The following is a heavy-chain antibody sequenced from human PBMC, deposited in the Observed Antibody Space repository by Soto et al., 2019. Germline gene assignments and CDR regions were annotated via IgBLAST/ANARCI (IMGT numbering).Heavy chain of an antibody. CDR3: ASLLLWFGELLTDAFDI. CDR2: ISSSSSTI. Sequence: GESLKISCAASGFTFSSYSMNWVRLAPGKGLEWVSYISSSSSTIYYADSVKGRFTISRDNAKNSLYLQMNSLRAEDTAVYYCASLLLWFGELLTDAFDIWGQGTMVTVSS. J-gene: IGHJ3*02. V-gene: IGHV3-48*01. CDR1: GFTFSSYS. D-gene: IGHD3-10*01.